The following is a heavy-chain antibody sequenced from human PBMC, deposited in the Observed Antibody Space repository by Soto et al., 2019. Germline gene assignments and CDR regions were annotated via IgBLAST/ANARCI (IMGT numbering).Heavy chain of an antibody. Sequence: GGSLRLSCAASGFTFSSYSMNWVRQAPGKGLEWVSYISSSSSTIYYADSVKGRFTISRDNAKNSLYLQMNSLRAEDTAVYYFARGLGGFIVLNWFDPWGQGTLVTVSS. D-gene: IGHD3-16*02. CDR1: GFTFSSYS. J-gene: IGHJ5*02. CDR2: ISSSSSTI. V-gene: IGHV3-48*01. CDR3: ARGLGGFIVLNWFDP.